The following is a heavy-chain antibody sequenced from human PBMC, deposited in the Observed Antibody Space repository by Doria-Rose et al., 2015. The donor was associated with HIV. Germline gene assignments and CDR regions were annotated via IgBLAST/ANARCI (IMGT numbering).Heavy chain of an antibody. Sequence: SGPVLVKPTETLTLTCTVSGVSLSSPGMGVSWIRQPPGKALEWLANIFSDDDRSYKTSLKSRLPITRGTSKSQVVLTVTDMDPVDTATYYCARIKSSRWYHKYYFDFWGQGTLVIVSA. V-gene: IGHV2-26*01. CDR3: ARIKSSRWYHKYYFDF. CDR2: IFSDDDR. J-gene: IGHJ4*02. D-gene: IGHD6-13*01. CDR1: GVSLSSPGMG.